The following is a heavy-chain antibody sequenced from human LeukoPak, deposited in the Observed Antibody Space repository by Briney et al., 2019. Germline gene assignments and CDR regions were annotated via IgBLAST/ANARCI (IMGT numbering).Heavy chain of an antibody. Sequence: GGSLRLSCAASGFTFSSYAMHWVRQAPGKGLEWVSPISSSSSYIYYADSVKGRFTISRDNAKNSLYLQMNSLRAEDTALYFCARSFTMVRGVIITSDAFNIWGQGTMVTVSS. V-gene: IGHV3-21*04. D-gene: IGHD3-10*01. CDR2: ISSSSSYI. CDR3: ARSFTMVRGVIITSDAFNI. CDR1: GFTFSSYA. J-gene: IGHJ3*02.